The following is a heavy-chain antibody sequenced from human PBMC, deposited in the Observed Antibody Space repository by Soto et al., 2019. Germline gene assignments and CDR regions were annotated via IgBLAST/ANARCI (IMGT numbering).Heavy chain of an antibody. D-gene: IGHD6-13*01. CDR2: IYYSGST. V-gene: IGHV4-39*07. J-gene: IGHJ4*02. CDR1: GGSISSSSYY. Sequence: SETLSLTCTVSGGSISSSSYYWGWIRQPPGKGLEWIGSIYYSGSTNYNPSLKSRVTISVDTSKNQFSLKLSSVTAADTAVYYCARAPVPLHSSSWYYFDYWGQGTLVTVSS. CDR3: ARAPVPLHSSSWYYFDY.